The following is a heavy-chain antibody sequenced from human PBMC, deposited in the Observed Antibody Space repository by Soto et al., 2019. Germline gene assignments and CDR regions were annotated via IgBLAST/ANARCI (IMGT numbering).Heavy chain of an antibody. CDR2: IYYSGGT. D-gene: IGHD3-22*01. CDR1: GASIRSYY. V-gene: IGHV4-59*01. Sequence: QVQLRESGPGLVKSSETLSLTCTVSGASIRSYYWSWIRQPPGKGLEWIGYIYYSGGTNYNPSLKSRGTISLDTSTSQFYLKLSSVTAADTAVYYCARSWPTRNYDKSYFDLWGRGTLVTVSS. J-gene: IGHJ2*01. CDR3: ARSWPTRNYDKSYFDL.